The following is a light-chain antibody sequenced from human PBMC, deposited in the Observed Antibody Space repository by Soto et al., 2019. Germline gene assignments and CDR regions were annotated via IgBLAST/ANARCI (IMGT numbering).Light chain of an antibody. CDR3: QTWGTGLLV. Sequence: QHVLTQSPSASASLGASVKLTCTLSSTSSSYAIGWRQQQPEKGPRYLMKLNSDGSHSKGDGIPDRFSGSSSGAVRYLTISSLQSEDEADYYCQTWGTGLLVFGGGTKLTVL. CDR2: LNSDGSH. V-gene: IGLV4-69*01. CDR1: STSSSYA. J-gene: IGLJ3*02.